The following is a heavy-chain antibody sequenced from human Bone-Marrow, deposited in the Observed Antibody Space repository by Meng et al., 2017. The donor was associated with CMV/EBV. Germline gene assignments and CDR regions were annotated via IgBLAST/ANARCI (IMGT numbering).Heavy chain of an antibody. CDR3: AKGQEGTYYYGAGTAEFAH. CDR1: GFTFRNYG. V-gene: IGHV3-30*02. Sequence: GESLKIPCAASGFTFRNYGMHWVRQTPGKGLEWVAFIRYDGNKRYYADSVRGRSTIPRDNSKNTVSLQINSLRPEDTAIYYCAKGQEGTYYYGAGTAEFAHWGQGTLVTVSS. D-gene: IGHD3-10*01. CDR2: IRYDGNKR. J-gene: IGHJ4*02.